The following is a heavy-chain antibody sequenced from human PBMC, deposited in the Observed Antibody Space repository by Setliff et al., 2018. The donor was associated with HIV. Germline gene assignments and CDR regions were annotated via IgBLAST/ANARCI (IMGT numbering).Heavy chain of an antibody. CDR2: IWYDGGTK. D-gene: IGHD2-21*01. CDR1: GFPFSVHG. Sequence: GGSLRLSCEASGFPFSVHGMHWVRQSPGKGLEWLAVIWYDGGTKYYADSLQGRFTISRDDSKNSIYLQMNTLGAEDTAVYYWARGQFRLRPDSLDLWGQGTLVTVSS. CDR3: ARGQFRLRPDSLDL. J-gene: IGHJ4*03. V-gene: IGHV3-33*01.